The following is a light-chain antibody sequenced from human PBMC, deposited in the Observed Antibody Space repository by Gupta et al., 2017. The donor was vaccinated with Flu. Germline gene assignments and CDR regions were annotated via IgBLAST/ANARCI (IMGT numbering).Light chain of an antibody. CDR1: NIGNEA. CDR3: QMWDRIRDHRV. Sequence: FVLLPPPSVSAAQGQSATLISGRNNIGNEAVNWYRRRPGQSPVLIVYDVSDRPSGVPHRFSGSNSGNTATLTITRVEAGDEADYYCQMWDRIRDHRVFGGGTRLTVL. CDR2: DVS. V-gene: IGLV3-21*02. J-gene: IGLJ3*02.